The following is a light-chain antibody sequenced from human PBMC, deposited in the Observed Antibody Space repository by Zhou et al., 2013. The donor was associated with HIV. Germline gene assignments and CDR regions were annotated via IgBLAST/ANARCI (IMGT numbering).Light chain of an antibody. Sequence: DIQMTQSPPSVSASVGDRVTITCRASQGINTWLNWYQQKPGKAPKLLIYAASTLQSGVPSRFSGSGSGTDFTLTISCLQSEDFATYYCQQYYSYPRTFGQGTKVEIK. CDR1: QGINTW. CDR2: AAS. J-gene: IGKJ1*01. V-gene: IGKV1-12*01. CDR3: QQYYSYPRT.